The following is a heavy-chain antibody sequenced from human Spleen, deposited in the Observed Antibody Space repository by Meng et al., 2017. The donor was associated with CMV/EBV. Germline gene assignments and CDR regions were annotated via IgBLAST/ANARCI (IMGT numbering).Heavy chain of an antibody. J-gene: IGHJ6*02. CDR2: ISAYNGNT. CDR1: GNIFTSYG. V-gene: IGHV1-18*01. Sequence: ASVKVSCKASGNIFTSYGISWVRQAPGQGLEWMGWISAYNGNTNYAQKLQGRVTMTTDTSTSTAYMELRSLRSDDTAVYYCARDALEMVFGVVYYYYGMDVWGQGTTVTVSS. CDR3: ARDALEMVFGVVYYYYGMDV. D-gene: IGHD3-3*01.